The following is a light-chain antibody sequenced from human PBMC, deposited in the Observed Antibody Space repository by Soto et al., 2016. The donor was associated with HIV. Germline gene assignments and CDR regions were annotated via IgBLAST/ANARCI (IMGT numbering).Light chain of an antibody. CDR1: VLAKKY. J-gene: IGLJ3*02. Sequence: SHELTQPSSVSVSPGQTVRITCSGDVLAKKYARWFQQKPGQAPMLVIYKDSERPSGIPERFSGSSSGTTVTLTISGAQVEDEADYYCYSAADNNWVFGGGTKLTVL. CDR2: KDS. V-gene: IGLV3-27*01. CDR3: YSAADNNWV.